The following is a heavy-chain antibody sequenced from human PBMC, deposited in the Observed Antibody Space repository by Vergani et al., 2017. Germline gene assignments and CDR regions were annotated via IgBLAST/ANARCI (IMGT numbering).Heavy chain of an antibody. Sequence: QVQLVQSGAEVKKPGASVKVSCKASGYTFTSYGISWVRQAPGQGLEWMGWISAYNGNTNYAQKLKGRVTMTTDTATSTAYMELKSLRSDDTAGYYWARDRFGVGATTTDYYYYYGMDVWGQGPTVTVSS. D-gene: IGHD1-26*01. CDR3: ARDRFGVGATTTDYYYYYGMDV. J-gene: IGHJ6*02. CDR2: ISAYNGNT. CDR1: GYTFTSYG. V-gene: IGHV1-18*01.